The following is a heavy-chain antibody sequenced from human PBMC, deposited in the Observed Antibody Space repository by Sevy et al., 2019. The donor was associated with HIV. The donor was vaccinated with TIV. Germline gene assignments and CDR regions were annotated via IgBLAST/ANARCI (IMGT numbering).Heavy chain of an antibody. CDR3: AKGRKAGSSATYFDS. CDR2: ITWNSGNI. J-gene: IGHJ4*02. CDR1: GFIFEDFA. Sequence: GGSLRLSCAVSGFIFEDFAMHWVRQVPGRGLEWVAHITWNSGNIDYACSVKGRFTISRDNAKRSLYLEMNSLTGEDTAFYYCAKGRKAGSSATYFDSWGQGTMVTVSS. V-gene: IGHV3-9*01. D-gene: IGHD6-19*01.